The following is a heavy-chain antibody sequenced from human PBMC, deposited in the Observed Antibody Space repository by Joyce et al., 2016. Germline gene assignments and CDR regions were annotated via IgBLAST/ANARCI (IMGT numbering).Heavy chain of an antibody. J-gene: IGHJ4*02. CDR1: GFNFSSYW. Sequence: EVQLVESGGGLVQPGGSLRFSCAASGFNFSSYWMSWVRQAPGKGLEWVANIKQDGIEKYYVDSVKGRFTLSRDNAKNSLFLQMNSLRAEDTAIYYCVRDLVATTVLIWGQGTLVTVSS. CDR3: VRDLVATTVLI. V-gene: IGHV3-7*03. CDR2: IKQDGIEK. D-gene: IGHD5-12*01.